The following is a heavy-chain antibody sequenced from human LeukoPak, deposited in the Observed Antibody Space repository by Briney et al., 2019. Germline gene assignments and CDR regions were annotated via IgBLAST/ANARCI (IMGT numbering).Heavy chain of an antibody. V-gene: IGHV1-46*01. D-gene: IGHD3-22*01. CDR2: INPSGGST. J-gene: IGHJ4*02. CDR3: ARERKGGYSD. Sequence: GASVKVSCKASGYTFTSYYMHWVRQAPGQGLEWMGIINPSGGSTSYAQKFQGRVTITAHKSTSTAYMELSSLRSEDTAVYYCARERKGGYSDWGQGTLVTVSS. CDR1: GYTFTSYY.